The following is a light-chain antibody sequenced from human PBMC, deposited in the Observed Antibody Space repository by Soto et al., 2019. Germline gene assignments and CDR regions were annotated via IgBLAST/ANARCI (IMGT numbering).Light chain of an antibody. CDR1: QSIANND. CDR3: QQYGSSPALT. V-gene: IGKV3-20*01. J-gene: IGKJ4*01. Sequence: EIMLTQSPGTLSLSPGERATLSCRASQSIANNDLAWYQQKPGQPPRLLLYGASSRATGISDRFSGSGSGTDFTLTISRLEPEDFAVYYCQQYGSSPALTFGGGTKVEIK. CDR2: GAS.